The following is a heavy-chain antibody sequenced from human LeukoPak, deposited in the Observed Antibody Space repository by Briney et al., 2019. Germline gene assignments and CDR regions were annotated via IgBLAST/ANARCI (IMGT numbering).Heavy chain of an antibody. Sequence: GGSLRLSCAASGFTFSSYGMHWVRQAPGKGLEWVAFIRYDGSNKYYADSVKGRFTISRDNSKNTLYLQMNSLRAEDTAVYYCARARTTVTSAFDIWGQGTMVTVSS. CDR2: IRYDGSNK. D-gene: IGHD4-17*01. V-gene: IGHV3-30*02. J-gene: IGHJ3*02. CDR1: GFTFSSYG. CDR3: ARARTTVTSAFDI.